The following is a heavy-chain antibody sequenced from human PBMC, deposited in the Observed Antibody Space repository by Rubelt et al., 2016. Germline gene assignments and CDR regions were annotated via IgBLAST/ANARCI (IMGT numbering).Heavy chain of an antibody. V-gene: IGHV3-23*01. J-gene: IGHJ4*02. CDR1: GFSFSTYD. D-gene: IGHD2-15*01. CDR2: ISSDATAIAT. CDR3: AKSRRGYGGVDH. Sequence: EVQLLQSGGKLVPPGGSLRLSCVASGFSFSTYDMSCVRQAPGKGLEWVAQISSDATAIATYHADSVKGRFTISRDNSKNTVFLQMSRLRVEDTALYSGAKSRRGYGGVDHWGQGGPVTVSA.